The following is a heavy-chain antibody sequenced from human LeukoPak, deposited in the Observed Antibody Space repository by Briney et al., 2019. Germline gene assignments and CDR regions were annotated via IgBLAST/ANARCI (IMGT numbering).Heavy chain of an antibody. CDR1: GGTFSSYA. CDR3: ARFNSGSYDAFDI. CDR2: IIPIFGTA. D-gene: IGHD1-26*01. J-gene: IGHJ3*02. Sequence: SVKVSCKASGGTFSSYAISWVRQAPGQGLEWMGRIIPIFGTANYAQKFQGRVTMTTDTSTSTAYMELRSLRSDDTAVYYCARFNSGSYDAFDIWGQGTMVTVSS. V-gene: IGHV1-69*05.